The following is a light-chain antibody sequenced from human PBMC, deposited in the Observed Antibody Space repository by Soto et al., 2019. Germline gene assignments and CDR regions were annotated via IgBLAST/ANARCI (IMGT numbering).Light chain of an antibody. Sequence: AIQMTQSPSSLSASVGDRVTITRRSSQSTSNDFGWYQQNPGKAPKLLIYAASSLQSGVPSSFSGSGSGTDFTLTISSLQPEDFATYYCLQDYNCPLTFGQGTKLEIK. CDR2: AAS. CDR1: QSTSND. CDR3: LQDYNCPLT. J-gene: IGKJ2*01. V-gene: IGKV1-6*01.